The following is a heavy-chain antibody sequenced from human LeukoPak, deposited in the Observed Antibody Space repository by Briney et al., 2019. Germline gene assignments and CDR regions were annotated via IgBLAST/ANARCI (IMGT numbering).Heavy chain of an antibody. J-gene: IGHJ4*02. V-gene: IGHV1-69*13. CDR3: ARDLFRPRPGGGYYFDY. CDR1: GGTFSSYA. D-gene: IGHD1-14*01. Sequence: GASVKVSCKASGGTFSSYAISWVRQAPGQGLEWMGGIIPIFGTANYAQKFQGRVTITADESTSTAYMELSSLRSEDTAVYYCARDLFRPRPGGGYYFDYWGQGTLVTVSS. CDR2: IIPIFGTA.